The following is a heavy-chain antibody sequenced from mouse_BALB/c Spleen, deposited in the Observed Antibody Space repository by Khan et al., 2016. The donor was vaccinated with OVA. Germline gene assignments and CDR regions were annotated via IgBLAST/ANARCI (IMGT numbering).Heavy chain of an antibody. V-gene: IGHV3-2*02. CDR2: ISYSGRT. J-gene: IGHJ3*01. CDR1: GYSITSDYA. D-gene: IGHD2-3*01. CDR3: GMERTY. Sequence: EVELVESGPGLVKPSQSLSLTCTVTGYSITSDYAWNWIRQFPGNKLEWMGYISYSGRTSYNPSLKSRISVTRDTSKNQFFLQLNSVTTEDTATYYCGMERTYWGQGTLVTVSA.